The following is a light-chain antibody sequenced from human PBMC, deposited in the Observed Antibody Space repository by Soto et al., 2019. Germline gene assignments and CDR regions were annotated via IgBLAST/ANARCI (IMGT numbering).Light chain of an antibody. CDR3: QQGYSNPWT. CDR2: TAS. Sequence: IQLTQSPASLSASVGDRVTFTCRASQDIAIYLAWYQQKPGEAPNLLIHTASTLHGGVPSRFSGSGSGTNFTLSLNSLQPEDFATYYCQQGYSNPWTFGQGTKVDNK. CDR1: QDIAIY. V-gene: IGKV1-9*01. J-gene: IGKJ1*01.